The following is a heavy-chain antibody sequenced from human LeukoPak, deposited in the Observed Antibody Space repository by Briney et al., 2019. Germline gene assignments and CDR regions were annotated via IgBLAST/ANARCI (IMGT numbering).Heavy chain of an antibody. D-gene: IGHD6-13*01. V-gene: IGHV3-21*01. J-gene: IGHJ6*03. CDR3: ARVRSGYTYSYFYYYMDV. Sequence: PGGSLRLSCAASGFTFSSYSMNWVRQAPGKGLEWVSSISSRSSNIYYADSVKGRFTISRDNAKNSLYLQMNSLRAEDTAVYYCARVRSGYTYSYFYYYMDVWGKGTTVTISS. CDR2: ISSRSSNI. CDR1: GFTFSSYS.